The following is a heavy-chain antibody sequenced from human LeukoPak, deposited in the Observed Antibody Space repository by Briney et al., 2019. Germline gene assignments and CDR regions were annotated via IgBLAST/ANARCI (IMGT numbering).Heavy chain of an antibody. CDR1: GGSISSGGYY. CDR3: ARTPITMVRGVINVSGMDV. Sequence: PSQTLSLTCTVSGGSISSGGYYWSWIRQPPGKGLEWIGYIYYSGSTNYNPSLKSRATISVDTSKNQFSLKLSSVTAADTAVYYCARTPITMVRGVINVSGMDVWGQGTTVTVSS. D-gene: IGHD3-10*01. J-gene: IGHJ6*02. CDR2: IYYSGST. V-gene: IGHV4-61*08.